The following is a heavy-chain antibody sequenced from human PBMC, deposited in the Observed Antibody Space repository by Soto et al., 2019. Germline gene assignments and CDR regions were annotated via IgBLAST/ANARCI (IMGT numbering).Heavy chain of an antibody. CDR2: ISSSGSTI. CDR1: GFTFSDYY. CDR3: ATQYGGYDFYFDY. D-gene: IGHD5-12*01. Sequence: KSGGSLRLSCAASGFTFSDYYMSWIRQAPGKGLEWVSYISSSGSTIYYADSVKGRFTISRDNAKNSLYLQMNSLRAEDTAVYYCATQYGGYDFYFDYWGQGTLVTVSS. J-gene: IGHJ4*02. V-gene: IGHV3-11*01.